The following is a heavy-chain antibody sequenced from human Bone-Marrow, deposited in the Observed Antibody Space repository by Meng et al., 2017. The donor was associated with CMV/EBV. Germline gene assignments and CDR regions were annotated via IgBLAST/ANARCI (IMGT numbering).Heavy chain of an antibody. CDR2: IKSKTDGGTT. D-gene: IGHD1-7*01. CDR1: GFTFSNAW. V-gene: IGHV3-15*01. J-gene: IGHJ4*02. CDR3: TTKTPGNWNYGY. Sequence: SGFTFSNAWMSWVRQAPGKGLEWVGRIKSKTDGGTTDYAAPVKGRFTISRDDSKNTLYLQMNSLKTEDTAVYYCTTKTPGNWNYGYWGQGTLVTVSS.